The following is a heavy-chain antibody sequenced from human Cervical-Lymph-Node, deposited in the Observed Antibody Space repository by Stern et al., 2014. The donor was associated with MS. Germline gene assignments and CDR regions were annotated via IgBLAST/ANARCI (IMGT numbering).Heavy chain of an antibody. CDR2: IIPIFGTT. D-gene: IGHD1-26*01. J-gene: IGHJ4*02. Sequence: VQLVESGAEGKKPGSSVKVSCKTSGDTFSSSGISWVRQAPGQGLEWMGGIIPIFGTTHYAQRFQGRVTITADKVTNTVYMELTSLRFEDTAVYYCARDLGVGPTAYWGQGTLVTVSS. CDR1: GDTFSSSG. CDR3: ARDLGVGPTAY. V-gene: IGHV1-69*06.